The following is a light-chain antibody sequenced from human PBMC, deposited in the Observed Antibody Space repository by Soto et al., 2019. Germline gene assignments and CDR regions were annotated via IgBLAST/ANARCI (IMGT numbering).Light chain of an antibody. J-gene: IGKJ1*01. V-gene: IGKV1-5*03. CDR1: QSISIW. CDR2: KAS. Sequence: DIPMTQSPSTLSASVGDRVAITCRASQSISIWLAWYQQKPGKAPKLLIYKASSLESGVPSRFSGSGSGTEFTLTISSLQPDDFATYYCQQYNDYSWTFGQGNKVEIK. CDR3: QQYNDYSWT.